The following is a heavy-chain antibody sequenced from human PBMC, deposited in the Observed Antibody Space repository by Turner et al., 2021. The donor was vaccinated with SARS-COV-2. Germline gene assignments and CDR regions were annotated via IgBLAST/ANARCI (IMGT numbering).Heavy chain of an antibody. J-gene: IGHJ4*02. CDR1: GFTFSSYS. Sequence: EVQLVESGGGLVKPGGSLRLSCAASGFTFSSYSMNWVRKAPGKGLEWVSIISSSSSYIYYADSVKGRFTISRDNAKNSLYLKMNSLRAEDTAVYYCARELAGRFGGATEIDYWGQGTLVTVSS. CDR3: ARELAGRFGGATEIDY. V-gene: IGHV3-21*01. D-gene: IGHD1-26*01. CDR2: ISSSSSYI.